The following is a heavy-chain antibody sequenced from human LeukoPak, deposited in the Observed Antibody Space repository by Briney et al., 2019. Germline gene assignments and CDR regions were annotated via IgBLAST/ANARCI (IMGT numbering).Heavy chain of an antibody. CDR3: ASVSESYYGAFDI. CDR2: INSYNGNT. Sequence: ASVKVSCKASGHTFRSYGICWVRQAPGQGLEWMGWINSYNGNTNYEQSLQGRVTMTTDTSTSTAYMELRSLRSDDTAVYYCASVSESYYGAFDIWGQGTMVTVSS. J-gene: IGHJ3*02. CDR1: GHTFRSYG. V-gene: IGHV1-18*01. D-gene: IGHD3-10*01.